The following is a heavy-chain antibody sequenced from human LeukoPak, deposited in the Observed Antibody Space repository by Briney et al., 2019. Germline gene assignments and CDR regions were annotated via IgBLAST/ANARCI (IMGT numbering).Heavy chain of an antibody. Sequence: SVRVSCKASGGTFSSYAISWVRQAPGQGLEWMGGIIPIFGTANYAQKFQGRVTITTDESTSTAYMELSSLRSEDTAVYYCATETVGRAFDIWGQGTMVTVSS. CDR1: GGTFSSYA. CDR3: ATETVGRAFDI. D-gene: IGHD1-26*01. V-gene: IGHV1-69*05. J-gene: IGHJ3*02. CDR2: IIPIFGTA.